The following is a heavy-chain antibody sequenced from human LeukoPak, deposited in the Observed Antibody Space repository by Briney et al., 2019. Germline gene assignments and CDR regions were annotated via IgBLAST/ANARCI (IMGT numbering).Heavy chain of an antibody. D-gene: IGHD5-24*01. V-gene: IGHV6-1*01. J-gene: IGHJ4*02. CDR2: TYYRSKWLY. CDR3: ARDLDGYHLKGAFDY. Sequence: SQTLSLTCAISGDSVSSNDAAWNWIRQSPSRGLEWLGKTYYRSKWLYDYTISMKSRITINPDTSKNQFSLHLSSVTPEDTAVYYCARDLDGYHLKGAFDYWGQGTLVTVSS. CDR1: GDSVSSNDAA.